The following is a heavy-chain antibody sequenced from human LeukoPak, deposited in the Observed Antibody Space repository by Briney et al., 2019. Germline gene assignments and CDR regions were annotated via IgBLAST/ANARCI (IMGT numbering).Heavy chain of an antibody. CDR2: IYYTGST. Sequence: PSETLSLTCTVSGGSISSFYWSWIRQPPGKGLEWIGYIYYTGSTNYNSSLKSRVTISVDTSKNQFSLKLSSVTAADTAVYYCARVGEMSIVGAYFDYWGQGTLVTVSS. V-gene: IGHV4-59*01. CDR3: ARVGEMSIVGAYFDY. J-gene: IGHJ4*02. CDR1: GGSISSFY. D-gene: IGHD1-26*01.